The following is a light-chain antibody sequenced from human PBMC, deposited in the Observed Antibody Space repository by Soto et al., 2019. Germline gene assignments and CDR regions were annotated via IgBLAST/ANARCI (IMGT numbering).Light chain of an antibody. Sequence: LTQYPGALSLSPGASANLSCRASQSVGSRYLAWYQQKPGQAPRLLIYDTSSRATGIPDRFSGSGSGTDFTLTITRLEPEDFAVYSCQQYGNSPITFGQGTRLEIK. V-gene: IGKV3-20*01. CDR2: DTS. CDR1: QSVGSRY. J-gene: IGKJ5*01. CDR3: QQYGNSPIT.